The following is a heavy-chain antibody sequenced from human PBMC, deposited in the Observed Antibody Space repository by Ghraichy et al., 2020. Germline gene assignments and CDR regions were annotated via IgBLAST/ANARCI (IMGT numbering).Heavy chain of an antibody. V-gene: IGHV3-48*02. J-gene: IGHJ6*02. CDR2: ISSSSSTI. Sequence: ETLSLTCAASGFTFSSYSMNWVRQAPGKGLEWVSYISSSSSTIYYADSVKGRFTISRDNAKNSLYLQMNSLRDEDTAVYYCAREREDVLRFLEWLSPYYYYGMDVWGQGTTVTVSS. D-gene: IGHD3-3*01. CDR1: GFTFSSYS. CDR3: AREREDVLRFLEWLSPYYYYGMDV.